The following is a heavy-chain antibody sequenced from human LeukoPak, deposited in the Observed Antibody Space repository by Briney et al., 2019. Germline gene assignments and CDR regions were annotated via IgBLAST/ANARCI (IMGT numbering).Heavy chain of an antibody. Sequence: SETLSLTCIVSGGSISGCSYYWAWIRQPPGKGLEWIGSGFYSGSAYYNPSLKSRVTISVDTSKNQFSLNLSSVTAADTAVYYCARLRGAMTTVTSDFDYWGQGTLVTVSS. J-gene: IGHJ4*02. V-gene: IGHV4-39*01. CDR3: ARLRGAMTTVTSDFDY. CDR2: GFYSGSA. D-gene: IGHD4-17*01. CDR1: GGSISGCSYY.